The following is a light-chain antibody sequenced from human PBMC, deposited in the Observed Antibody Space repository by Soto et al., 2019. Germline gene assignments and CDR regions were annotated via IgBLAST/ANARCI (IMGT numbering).Light chain of an antibody. Sequence: EIVLTQSPATLSLSPGDRATLSCRASQTVNSDYFAWYQHKPGRPPRLLIYGASKRATSIPDRFSGGGSGTDFTLVISRLEPEYFAVYYCQQCGTSPYTFGQGTKLEIK. CDR2: GAS. CDR1: QTVNSDY. V-gene: IGKV3-20*01. J-gene: IGKJ2*01. CDR3: QQCGTSPYT.